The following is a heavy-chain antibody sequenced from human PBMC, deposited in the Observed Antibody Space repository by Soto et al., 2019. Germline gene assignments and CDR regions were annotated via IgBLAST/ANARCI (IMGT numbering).Heavy chain of an antibody. D-gene: IGHD1-26*01. V-gene: IGHV3-30*03. Sequence: GGSLRLSCAASGFIFSNYGMHWVRQAPGKGLEWVALISFDGKNRNYADSVKGRFTIYRDNPKNTLYLEMNSLRAEDTAVYYCARDGRAAEAFDIWGQGTMVTVSS. CDR1: GFIFSNYG. CDR3: ARDGRAAEAFDI. CDR2: ISFDGKNR. J-gene: IGHJ3*02.